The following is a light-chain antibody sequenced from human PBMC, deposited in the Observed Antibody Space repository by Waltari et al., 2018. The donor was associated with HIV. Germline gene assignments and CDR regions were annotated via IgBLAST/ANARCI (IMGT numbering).Light chain of an antibody. CDR2: GAS. J-gene: IGKJ1*01. CDR3: QQYNNWPRT. V-gene: IGKV3-15*01. Sequence: ELVMTQSPATLSVSPGDRATLSCRASQSVSSNLAWYQQTPGQAPRLLIYGASTRATGIPARFSGSGSGTEFTLTISSLQSEDFAVYYCQQYNNWPRTFGQGTKVEIK. CDR1: QSVSSN.